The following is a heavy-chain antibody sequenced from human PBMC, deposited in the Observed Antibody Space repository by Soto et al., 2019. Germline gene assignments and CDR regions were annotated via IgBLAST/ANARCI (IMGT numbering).Heavy chain of an antibody. CDR2: IIPIFGTA. D-gene: IGHD2-2*01. Sequence: SVKFSCKASGGTFSSYAISWVRQAPGQWLEWMGGIIPIFGTANYAQKFQGRVTITADESTSTAYMELSSLRSEDTAVYYCARANCSSTSCYPYYYGMDVWGQGTTVTVSS. V-gene: IGHV1-69*01. CDR3: ARANCSSTSCYPYYYGMDV. J-gene: IGHJ6*02. CDR1: GGTFSSYA.